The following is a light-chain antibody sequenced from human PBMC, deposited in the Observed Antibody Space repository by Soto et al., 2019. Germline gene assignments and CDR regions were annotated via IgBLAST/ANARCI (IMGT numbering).Light chain of an antibody. V-gene: IGLV2-14*01. Sequence: QSALTQPASMSGSPGQSITISCTGTSSDVGSHDYVSWYQQHPGKAPKLMIYEVSERPSGVSNRFSGSKSGNTASLTVSGLQAEDEADYYCSSYTTSNTLVFGTGTKLTVL. J-gene: IGLJ1*01. CDR3: SSYTTSNTLV. CDR1: SSDVGSHDY. CDR2: EVS.